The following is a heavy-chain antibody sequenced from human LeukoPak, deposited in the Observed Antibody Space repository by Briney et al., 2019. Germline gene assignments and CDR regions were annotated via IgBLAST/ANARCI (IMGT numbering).Heavy chain of an antibody. V-gene: IGHV4-39*02. CDR2: IYYSGNT. J-gene: IGHJ6*03. Sequence: SETLSLTCTVSGDSISTSNSYWGWIRQPPGKGLEWIGSIYYSGNTYYNASLKSRVTISVDTSKNQFSLKLSSVTAADTAVYYCARDVYYGSGRVYYYMDVWGKGTTVTVSS. CDR3: ARDVYYGSGRVYYYMDV. CDR1: GDSISTSNSY. D-gene: IGHD3-10*01.